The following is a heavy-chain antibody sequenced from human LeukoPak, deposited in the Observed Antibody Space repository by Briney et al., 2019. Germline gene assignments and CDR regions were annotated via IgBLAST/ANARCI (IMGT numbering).Heavy chain of an antibody. CDR1: GYTFTNFG. D-gene: IGHD1-7*01. CDR3: ASSPTYNWNYGYFDY. J-gene: IGHJ4*02. Sequence: ASVKVSCKASGYTFTNFGISWVRQAPGQGLEWMGWISTYNGNTNYAQKLQGGVTMTTDTSTSTAYMELRSLRSDDTAVYYCASSPTYNWNYGYFDYWGQGTLVTVSS. CDR2: ISTYNGNT. V-gene: IGHV1-18*01.